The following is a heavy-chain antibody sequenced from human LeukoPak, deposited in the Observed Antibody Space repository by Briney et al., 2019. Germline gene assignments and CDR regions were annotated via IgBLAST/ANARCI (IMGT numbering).Heavy chain of an antibody. CDR1: GFTFSSYS. D-gene: IGHD2-21*01. CDR3: ARELRSLYYMDV. CDR2: ISSGSSYI. J-gene: IGHJ6*03. Sequence: GGSLRLSCAASGFTFSSYSMNWVRQAPGGGLEWVSSISSGSSYIYYADSVKGRFTISRDNAKNSLYLQMNSLRAEDTAVYYCARELRSLYYMDVWGKGTTVTVSS. V-gene: IGHV3-21*01.